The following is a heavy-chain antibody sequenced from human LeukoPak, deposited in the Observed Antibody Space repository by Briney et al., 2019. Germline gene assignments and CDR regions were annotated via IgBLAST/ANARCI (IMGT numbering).Heavy chain of an antibody. CDR2: INHSGST. CDR1: GGSFIGYY. CDR3: ARYYLQWLARSTNWFDP. J-gene: IGHJ5*02. Sequence: SETLSLTCAVYGGSFIGYYWSWIRQPPGKGLEWIGEINHSGSTNYNPSLKSRVTISVDTSKNQFSLKLSSVTAADTAVYYCARYYLQWLARSTNWFDPWGQGTLVTVSS. V-gene: IGHV4-34*01. D-gene: IGHD6-19*01.